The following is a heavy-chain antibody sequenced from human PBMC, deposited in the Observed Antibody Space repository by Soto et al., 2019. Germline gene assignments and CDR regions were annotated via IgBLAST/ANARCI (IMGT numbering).Heavy chain of an antibody. CDR3: ARQLRLGPYYYYGMDV. D-gene: IGHD3-16*01. Sequence: GASVKVSCKASGYTFTGYGISWVRQAPGQGLEWMGWISAYNGSTSYAQKFQGRVTMTRDTSTSTVYMELSSLRSEDTAVYYCARQLRLGPYYYYGMDVWGQGTTVTVSS. J-gene: IGHJ6*02. CDR1: GYTFTGYG. V-gene: IGHV1-18*01. CDR2: ISAYNGST.